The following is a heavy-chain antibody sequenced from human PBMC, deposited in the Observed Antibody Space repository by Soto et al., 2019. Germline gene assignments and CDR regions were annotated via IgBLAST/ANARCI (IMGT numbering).Heavy chain of an antibody. J-gene: IGHJ6*02. CDR3: AGGRITMVRGVIDYYYGMDV. V-gene: IGHV1-8*01. D-gene: IGHD3-10*01. CDR1: GYTFTSYD. CDR2: MNPNSGNT. Sequence: GASVQVSCKASGYTFTSYDINWVRQATGQGLEYLGWMNPNSGNTGYAQKFQGRVTMTRNTSISTAYMELSSLRSEDTAVYYCAGGRITMVRGVIDYYYGMDVWGQGTTVTVSS.